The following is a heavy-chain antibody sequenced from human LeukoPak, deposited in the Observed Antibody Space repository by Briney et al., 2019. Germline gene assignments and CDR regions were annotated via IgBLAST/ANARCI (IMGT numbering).Heavy chain of an antibody. Sequence: SETLSLTCAVYGGSFSGYYWSWIRQPPGKGLEWIGEINHSGSTNYNPSLKSRVTISVDTSKNQFSLKLSSVTAADTAVYYCARGQQLADYWGQGTLVTVSS. CDR3: ARGQQLADY. CDR1: GGSFSGYY. CDR2: INHSGST. J-gene: IGHJ4*02. V-gene: IGHV4-34*01. D-gene: IGHD6-13*01.